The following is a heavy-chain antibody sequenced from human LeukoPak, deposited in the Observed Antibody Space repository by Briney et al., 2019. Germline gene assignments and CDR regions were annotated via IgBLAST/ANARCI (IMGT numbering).Heavy chain of an antibody. V-gene: IGHV3-21*05. CDR3: ARGYNSPTDY. J-gene: IGHJ4*02. CDR1: GFSFSYYN. CDR2: ISSSSTDI. Sequence: GSLRLSCAASGFSFSYYNMNWVRQAPGKGLEWVSFISSSSTDIYYSDSVKGRFTISRDNAQDSLYLQMNSLRAEDTAVYYCARGYNSPTDYWGQGTLVTVSS. D-gene: IGHD1-14*01.